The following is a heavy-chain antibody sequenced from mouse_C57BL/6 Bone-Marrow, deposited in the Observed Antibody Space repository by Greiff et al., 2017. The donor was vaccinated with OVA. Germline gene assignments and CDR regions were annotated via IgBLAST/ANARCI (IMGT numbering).Heavy chain of an antibody. Sequence: VQLQQSGTELVKPGASVTLSCKASGYTFTSYWMHWVKQRPGQGLEWIGNINPSNGGTNYNEKFKSKATLTVDKSSSTAYMQLSSLTSEDSAVYYCARDAVVSHYFDYWGQGTTRTVSS. CDR2: INPSNGGT. CDR1: GYTFTSYW. CDR3: ARDAVVSHYFDY. J-gene: IGHJ2*01. D-gene: IGHD1-1*01. V-gene: IGHV1-53*01.